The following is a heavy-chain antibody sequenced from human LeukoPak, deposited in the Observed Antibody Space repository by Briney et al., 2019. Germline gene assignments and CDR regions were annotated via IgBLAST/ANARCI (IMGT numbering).Heavy chain of an antibody. V-gene: IGHV3-7*03. D-gene: IGHD3-9*01. CDR2: IKQDGSEK. J-gene: IGHJ4*02. CDR3: AREARYFDWLRGTLDY. Sequence: GGSLRLSCAASGFTFSSYWMSWVRQAPGKGLEWVANIKQDGSEKYYVDSVKGRFTISRDNAKNSLYLQMNSLRAEDTAVYYCAREARYFDWLRGTLDYWGQGTLVTVSS. CDR1: GFTFSSYW.